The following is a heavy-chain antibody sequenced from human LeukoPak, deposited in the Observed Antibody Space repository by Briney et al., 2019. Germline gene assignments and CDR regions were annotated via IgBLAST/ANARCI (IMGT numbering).Heavy chain of an antibody. Sequence: SETLSLTCTVSGGSISSSSYYWGWIRQPPGKGLEWIGSIYYSGSTYYNPSLKSRVTISVDTSKNQFSLKLTSVTAADTAVYYCARHGGTMVPDYWGQGTLVTVSS. J-gene: IGHJ4*02. V-gene: IGHV4-39*01. CDR2: IYYSGST. CDR3: ARHGGTMVPDY. D-gene: IGHD3-10*01. CDR1: GGSISSSSYY.